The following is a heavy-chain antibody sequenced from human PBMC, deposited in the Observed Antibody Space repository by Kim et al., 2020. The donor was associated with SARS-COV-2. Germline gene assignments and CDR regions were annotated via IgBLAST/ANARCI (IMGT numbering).Heavy chain of an antibody. Sequence: GGSLRLSCAASGFTFSSYAMHWVRQAPGKGLEWVAVISYDGSNKYYADSVKGRFTISRDNSKNTLYLQMNSLRAEDTAVYYCARVQIGLLWFGELFDYWGQGTLVTVSS. J-gene: IGHJ4*02. CDR3: ARVQIGLLWFGELFDY. V-gene: IGHV3-30*04. CDR2: ISYDGSNK. D-gene: IGHD3-10*01. CDR1: GFTFSSYA.